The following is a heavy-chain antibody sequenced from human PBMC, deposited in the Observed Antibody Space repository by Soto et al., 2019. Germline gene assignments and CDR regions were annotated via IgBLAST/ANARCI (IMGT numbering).Heavy chain of an antibody. J-gene: IGHJ6*02. CDR3: AKDSSGGVVIGRAYYYGMDV. Sequence: PGGSLRLSCAASGFTFSSYAMSWVRQAPGKGLEWVSAISGSGGSTYYADSVKGRFTISRDNSKNTLYLQMNSLRAEDTAVYYCAKDSSGGVVIGRAYYYGMDVWGQGTTVT. V-gene: IGHV3-23*01. CDR1: GFTFSSYA. D-gene: IGHD3-3*01. CDR2: ISGSGGST.